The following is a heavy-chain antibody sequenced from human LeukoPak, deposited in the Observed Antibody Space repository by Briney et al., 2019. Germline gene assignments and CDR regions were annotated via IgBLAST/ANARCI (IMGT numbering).Heavy chain of an antibody. D-gene: IGHD6-13*01. CDR1: GGSFSGYY. Sequence: SETLSLTCAVYGGSFSGYYWSWIRQPPGKGLEWIGEINHSGSTNYNPSLKSRVTISVDTSKNQFSLKLSSVTAADTAVYYCARAQAAGYYYYGMDAWGQGTTVTVSS. CDR3: ARAQAAGYYYYGMDA. J-gene: IGHJ6*02. CDR2: INHSGST. V-gene: IGHV4-34*01.